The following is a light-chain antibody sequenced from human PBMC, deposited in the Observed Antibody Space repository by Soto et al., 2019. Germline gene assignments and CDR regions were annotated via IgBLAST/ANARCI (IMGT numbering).Light chain of an antibody. CDR2: GAS. CDR1: QSVSSN. J-gene: IGKJ4*01. CDR3: QQYNKWPPT. V-gene: IGKV3-15*01. Sequence: EIVMTQTPATLSVSPGERATLSCRASQSVSSNLAWYQHKPGQAASLLIHGASTRATGIPARFSGSGSGTEFTLTISSLQSEDFAVYYCQQYNKWPPTFGGGTKVEIK.